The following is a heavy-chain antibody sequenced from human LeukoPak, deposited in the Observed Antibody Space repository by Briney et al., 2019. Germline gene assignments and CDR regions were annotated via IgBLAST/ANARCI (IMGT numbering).Heavy chain of an antibody. CDR1: GYTFTGYY. Sequence: ASVKVSRKASGYTFTGYYMHWVRQAPGQGLEWMGWINPNSGGTNYAQKFQGRLTMTWDTSISTAYMELNTLTSDDTAVYYCAREAPMVGDSFDIWGHGTMVTVSS. CDR3: AREAPMVGDSFDI. D-gene: IGHD3-10*02. J-gene: IGHJ3*02. V-gene: IGHV1-2*02. CDR2: INPNSGGT.